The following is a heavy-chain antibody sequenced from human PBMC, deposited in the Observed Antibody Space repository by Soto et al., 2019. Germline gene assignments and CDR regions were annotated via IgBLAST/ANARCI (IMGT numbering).Heavy chain of an antibody. Sequence: QVQLVESGGGVVQPGRSLRLSCAASGFTFSSYAMHWVRQAPGKGLEWVAVISYDGSNKYYADSVKGRFTISRDNSKNTLDLHMNSLLAEDTPVYYCARAQLATGTTVLDYWGQGTLVTVSS. CDR1: GFTFSSYA. CDR2: ISYDGSNK. CDR3: ARAQLATGTTVLDY. V-gene: IGHV3-30-3*01. D-gene: IGHD4-4*01. J-gene: IGHJ4*02.